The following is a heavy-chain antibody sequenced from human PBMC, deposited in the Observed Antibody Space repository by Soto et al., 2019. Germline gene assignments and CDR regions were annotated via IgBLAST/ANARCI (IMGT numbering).Heavy chain of an antibody. V-gene: IGHV1-18*01. CDR2: ISAYNGNT. J-gene: IGHJ4*02. CDR3: AREQTLDILTGYSYFDY. D-gene: IGHD3-9*01. CDR1: GYTFTSSG. Sequence: ASVKVSCKASGYTFTSSGISWVRRAPGQGLEWMGWISAYNGNTTYAQKLQGRVTMTTDTSTSTAYMELRSLRSDDTAVYYCAREQTLDILTGYSYFDYWGQGTLVTVSS.